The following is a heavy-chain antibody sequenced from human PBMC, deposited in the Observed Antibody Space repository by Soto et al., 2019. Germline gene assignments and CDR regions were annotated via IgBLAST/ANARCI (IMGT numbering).Heavy chain of an antibody. Sequence: SETLCHTCSVSGGYISSGCYYWSWIRQPPGKXLXWXXXIXYXGXPXXXXSLKSRLIISIDTSKNQFSLKVGSVTAADTAVYYCASSSLYGMDVWGQGTTVTVSS. CDR2: IXYXGXP. V-gene: IGHV4-30-4*01. CDR3: ASSSLYGMDV. CDR1: GGYISSGCYY. J-gene: IGHJ6*02.